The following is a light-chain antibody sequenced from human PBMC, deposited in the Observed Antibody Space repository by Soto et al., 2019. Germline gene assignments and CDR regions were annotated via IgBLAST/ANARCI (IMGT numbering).Light chain of an antibody. CDR1: QSVRSN. CDR2: DAS. Sequence: EVVLTQSPATLSLSPGERVTLSCRASQSVRSNLAWYQQKPGQAPRLLIYDASNRATGVPARFSGSGSGTDFTLTISRLEPEDFAVYYCQQYGSSVTFGQGTKVDIK. J-gene: IGKJ1*01. CDR3: QQYGSSVT. V-gene: IGKV3-20*01.